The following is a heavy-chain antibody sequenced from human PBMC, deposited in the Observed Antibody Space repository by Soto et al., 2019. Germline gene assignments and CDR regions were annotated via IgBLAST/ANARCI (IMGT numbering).Heavy chain of an antibody. CDR1: GFTFSDHY. J-gene: IGHJ4*02. Sequence: EVQLVESGGGLVQPGGSLRLSCAASGFTFSDHYMAWVRQVPGKGLEWVGRIRKKANSYTTEYAASVKGRFTISREDSENSMYLQMNSLKTEDKAVYFCAKISTTSYFDFWGQGTLVTVSS. V-gene: IGHV3-72*01. CDR2: IRKKANSYTT. CDR3: AKISTTSYFDF. D-gene: IGHD4-17*01.